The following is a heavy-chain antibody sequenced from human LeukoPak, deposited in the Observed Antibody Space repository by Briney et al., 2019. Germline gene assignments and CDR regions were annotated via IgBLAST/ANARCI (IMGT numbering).Heavy chain of an antibody. J-gene: IGHJ4*02. CDR2: INPSVGTS. CDR1: GYAFTTYY. CDR3: ARDRSGYDVFDY. Sequence: ASVKVSCKASGYAFTTYYIHWVRQAPGQGLEWLGIINPSVGTSNYAQTFQGRVAMTRDTFTSTVYIELSSLRSEDTAVYYCARDRSGYDVFDYWGQGTPVTVSS. D-gene: IGHD3-3*01. V-gene: IGHV1-46*01.